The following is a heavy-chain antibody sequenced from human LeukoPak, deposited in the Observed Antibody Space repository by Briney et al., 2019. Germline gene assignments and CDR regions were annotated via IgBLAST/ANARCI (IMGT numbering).Heavy chain of an antibody. CDR1: GGTFISYA. V-gene: IGHV1-69*13. Sequence: SVKVSCKASGGTFISYAISWVRQAPGQGLEWMGGIIPIFGTANYAQKFQGRVTITADESTSTAYMELSSLRSEDTAVYYCASIVLRYFDQYNWFDPWGQGTLVTVSS. CDR2: IIPIFGTA. CDR3: ASIVLRYFDQYNWFDP. D-gene: IGHD3-9*01. J-gene: IGHJ5*02.